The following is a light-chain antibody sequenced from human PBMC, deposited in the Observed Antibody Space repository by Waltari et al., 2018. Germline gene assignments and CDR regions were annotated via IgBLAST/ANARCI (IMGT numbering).Light chain of an antibody. V-gene: IGKV1-5*03. Sequence: DVQMTQSPSTLSASVGDRVTITCRASQTISNWLAWYQQKPGKAPTLLIYKASSLQGGVPSRCSGSGSGAEFTLIISSLQPDDFATYYCHQYNAYPWTFGQGTKVEIK. CDR3: HQYNAYPWT. J-gene: IGKJ1*01. CDR1: QTISNW. CDR2: KAS.